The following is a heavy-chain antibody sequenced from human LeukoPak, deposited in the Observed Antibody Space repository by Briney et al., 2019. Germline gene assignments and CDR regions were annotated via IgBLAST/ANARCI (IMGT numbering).Heavy chain of an antibody. D-gene: IGHD3-9*01. V-gene: IGHV1-2*02. J-gene: IGHJ4*02. CDR1: GYIFTDYY. CDR2: INPDSGDT. Sequence: GAAVKDSCKAPGYIFTDYYMHWVRQAPGQGREWLGWINPDSGDTNYAQKFQGRDTMTRETSITIAYMELRSLRSVDTAVYYCASPAGSKYYVLTGPGYCDYWGQGTLVIVSS. CDR3: ASPAGSKYYVLTGPGYCDY.